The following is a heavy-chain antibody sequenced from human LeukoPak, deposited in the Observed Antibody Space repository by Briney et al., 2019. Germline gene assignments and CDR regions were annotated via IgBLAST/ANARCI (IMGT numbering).Heavy chain of an antibody. Sequence: PGGSLRLSCAASGFTFSDYYMSWIRQAPGKGLEWVSYISSSGSTIYYADSVKGRFTISRDNAKNSLYLQMNSLRAEDTAVYYCARPYCSSTSCYRGGLNYWGQGTLVTVSS. J-gene: IGHJ4*02. D-gene: IGHD2-2*01. CDR1: GFTFSDYY. CDR3: ARPYCSSTSCYRGGLNY. V-gene: IGHV3-11*04. CDR2: ISSSGSTI.